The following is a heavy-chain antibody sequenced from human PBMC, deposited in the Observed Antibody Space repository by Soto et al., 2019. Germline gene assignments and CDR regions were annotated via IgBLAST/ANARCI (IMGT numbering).Heavy chain of an antibody. Sequence: EVQLVESGGGLVQPGGSLRLSCGASGFRFNIYSMNWIRQAPGKGLEWSAYMTSDSRTIKYADSVKGRFTISRDNDNSLVYHQMNSLRDEDTAVYYCARSVEGHFDYWGQGTVVTVSA. CDR1: GFRFNIYS. CDR3: ARSVEGHFDY. D-gene: IGHD6-19*01. CDR2: MTSDSRTI. V-gene: IGHV3-48*02. J-gene: IGHJ4*02.